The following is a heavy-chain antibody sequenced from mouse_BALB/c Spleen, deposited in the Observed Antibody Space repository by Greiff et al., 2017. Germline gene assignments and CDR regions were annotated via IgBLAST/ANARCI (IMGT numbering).Heavy chain of an antibody. CDR2: INSNGGST. V-gene: IGHV5-6-3*01. J-gene: IGHJ2*01. Sequence: VQLKESGGGLVQPGGSLKLSCAASGFTFSSYGMSWVRQTPDKRLELVATINSNGGSTYYPDSVKGRFTISRDNAKNTLYLQMSSLKSEDTAMYYCARIYDGYYVDCDYWGQGTTLTVSS. D-gene: IGHD2-3*01. CDR1: GFTFSSYG. CDR3: ARIYDGYYVDCDY.